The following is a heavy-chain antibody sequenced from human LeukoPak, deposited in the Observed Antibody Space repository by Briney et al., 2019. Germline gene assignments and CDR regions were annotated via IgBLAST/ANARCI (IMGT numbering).Heavy chain of an antibody. J-gene: IGHJ4*02. CDR1: GYILPNYW. V-gene: IGHV5-51*01. Sequence: GESLKISCQASGYILPNYWIGWVRQMPGKGLEWMGIIYPGDSDTRYSPSFQGQVTISADKSISTAYLQWGSLKASDTAIYYCARQNAEVSYFDYWGQGTLVTVSS. D-gene: IGHD1-1*01. CDR3: ARQNAEVSYFDY. CDR2: IYPGDSDT.